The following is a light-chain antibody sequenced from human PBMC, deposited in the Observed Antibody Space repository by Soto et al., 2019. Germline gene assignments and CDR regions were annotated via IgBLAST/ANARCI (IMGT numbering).Light chain of an antibody. CDR1: QTVTRN. Sequence: EIVMTQSPASLSVSPGERATLSCRASQTVTRNLAWYQQKPGQAPRLLIYGASTRATGIPARFSGSGSGTEFTLTNSSLQSEDSAVYYCQHYNNWPPATFGQGTKVEIK. V-gene: IGKV3-15*01. CDR2: GAS. CDR3: QHYNNWPPAT. J-gene: IGKJ1*01.